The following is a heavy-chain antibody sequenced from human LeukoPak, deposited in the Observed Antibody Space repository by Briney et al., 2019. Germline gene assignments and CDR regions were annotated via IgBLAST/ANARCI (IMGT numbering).Heavy chain of an antibody. Sequence: GGSLRLSCAASGFTVSSNYMSWVRQAPGKGLEGVSAIYSGGSTYYADSVKGRFTISRDNSKNTLYLQMNSLRAEDTAVYYCARDNGDYYYYGMDVWGQGTTVTVSS. D-gene: IGHD4-17*01. CDR2: IYSGGST. J-gene: IGHJ6*02. V-gene: IGHV3-66*01. CDR3: ARDNGDYYYYGMDV. CDR1: GFTVSSNY.